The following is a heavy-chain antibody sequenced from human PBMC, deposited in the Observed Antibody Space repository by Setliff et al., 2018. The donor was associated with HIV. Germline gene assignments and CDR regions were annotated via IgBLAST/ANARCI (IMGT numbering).Heavy chain of an antibody. CDR3: ARGRDKYGPIDY. D-gene: IGHD3-10*01. CDR1: GGSISSSY. V-gene: IGHV4-59*01. CDR2: IHYSGST. J-gene: IGHJ4*02. Sequence: SETLSLTCTVSGGSISSSYWTWTRQPPGKGLEWIGNIHYSGSTNYNPSLKSRVTISVDTSRSQFSLKLSSVTAADTAVYYCARGRDKYGPIDYWGQGTLGTVSS.